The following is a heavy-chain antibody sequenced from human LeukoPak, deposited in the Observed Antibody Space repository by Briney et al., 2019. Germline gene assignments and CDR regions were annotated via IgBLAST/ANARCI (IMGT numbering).Heavy chain of an antibody. J-gene: IGHJ4*02. CDR2: ISTTGNT. CDR1: GGSMSSYY. D-gene: IGHD1-26*01. Sequence: SETLSLTCTVSGGSMSSYYWSWIRQPAGKGLEWIGRISTTGNTNYNPSLKSRVTMSVDTSKNQFSLKLSSVTAADTAVYYCARWWEFPRYFFDYWGQGTLVTVS. V-gene: IGHV4-4*07. CDR3: ARWWEFPRYFFDY.